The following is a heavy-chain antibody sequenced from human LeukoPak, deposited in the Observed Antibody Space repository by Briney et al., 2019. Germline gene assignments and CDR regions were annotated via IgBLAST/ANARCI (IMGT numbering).Heavy chain of an antibody. CDR3: TTDHPLYGDYDSSGYYWSREGIGFDY. V-gene: IGHV3-15*01. CDR1: GFTFSNAW. CDR2: IKSKTDGGTT. D-gene: IGHD3-22*01. J-gene: IGHJ4*02. Sequence: GGSLRLSCAASGFTFSNAWMSWVRQAPGKGLEWVGRIKSKTDGGTTDYAAPVKGRFTISRDDSNNTLYLQMNSLKTEDAAVYYCTTDHPLYGDYDSSGYYWSREGIGFDYWGQGTLVTVSS.